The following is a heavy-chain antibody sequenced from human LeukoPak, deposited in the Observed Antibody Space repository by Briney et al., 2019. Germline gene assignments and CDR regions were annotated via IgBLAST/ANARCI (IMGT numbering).Heavy chain of an antibody. CDR2: INSSGST. V-gene: IGHV4-59*01. Sequence: SETLSRTCSVSGVSISTFSWSWMPPPPGKGLVGRGFINSSGSTNYNPSLKSRVSISVDTSKNQFSLKLSSVTAADTAVYYCARSERYSGRYISYWGQGSLVTVSS. D-gene: IGHD1-26*01. J-gene: IGHJ4*02. CDR3: ARSERYSGRYISY. CDR1: GVSISTFS.